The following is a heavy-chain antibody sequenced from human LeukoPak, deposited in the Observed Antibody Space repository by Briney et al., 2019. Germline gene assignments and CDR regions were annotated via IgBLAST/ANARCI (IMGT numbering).Heavy chain of an antibody. J-gene: IGHJ5*02. Sequence: SETLSLTCTVSGGSISSYYWSWIRQPPGKGLEWIGYIYYSGSTNYNPSLKSRVTISVDTSKNQFSLKLSSVTAADTAVYYCARFETGDCSGGSCYEDWFDPWGQGTLVTVSS. CDR3: ARFETGDCSGGSCYEDWFDP. CDR1: GGSISSYY. D-gene: IGHD2-15*01. CDR2: IYYSGST. V-gene: IGHV4-59*01.